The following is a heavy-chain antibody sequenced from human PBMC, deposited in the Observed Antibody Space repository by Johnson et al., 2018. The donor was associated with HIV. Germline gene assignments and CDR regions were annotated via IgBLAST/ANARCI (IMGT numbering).Heavy chain of an antibody. CDR3: ANGGSYSAADDAFDI. Sequence: VQLVESGGRVVQPGRSLRLSCAASGFTFNSYGMHWVRQAPGKGLEWVAVISYDGSNKYYADSVKGRFTISRDNSKNTLYLQMNSLRAEDTAVYYCANGGSYSAADDAFDIWGQGTMVTVSS. J-gene: IGHJ3*02. CDR1: GFTFNSYG. CDR2: ISYDGSNK. V-gene: IGHV3-30*18. D-gene: IGHD1-26*01.